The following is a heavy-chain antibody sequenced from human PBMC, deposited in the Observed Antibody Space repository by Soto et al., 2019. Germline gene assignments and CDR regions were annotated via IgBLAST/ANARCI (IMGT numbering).Heavy chain of an antibody. CDR3: AKDRSPRVPTGYYYYGMDV. V-gene: IGHV3-30*18. CDR1: GFTFSSYG. D-gene: IGHD5-12*01. CDR2: ISYDGSNK. Sequence: PGGSLRLSCAASGFTFSSYGMHWVRQAPGKGLEWVAGISYDGSNKYYADSGKGRFTISRDNTKNTLYLQMNSLRAEDTAVYYCAKDRSPRVPTGYYYYGMDVWGQGTTVTVSS. J-gene: IGHJ6*02.